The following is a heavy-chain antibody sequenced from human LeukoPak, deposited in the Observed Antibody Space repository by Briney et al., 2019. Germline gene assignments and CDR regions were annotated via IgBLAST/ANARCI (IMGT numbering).Heavy chain of an antibody. CDR3: AKDKSDDPITIFDY. CDR2: VDSDDGST. V-gene: IGHV3-74*01. D-gene: IGHD3-9*01. J-gene: IGHJ4*02. Sequence: GGSLRLSCAASGFTFSRDWMHWVRQVPGKGLVWVSRVDSDDGSTSYADSVRGRFTISRDNAKNTLYLQMNSLRAEDTAVYYCAKDKSDDPITIFDYWGQGTLVTVSS. CDR1: GFTFSRDW.